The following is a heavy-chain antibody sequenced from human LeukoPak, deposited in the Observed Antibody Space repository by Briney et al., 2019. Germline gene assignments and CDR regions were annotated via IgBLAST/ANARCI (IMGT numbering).Heavy chain of an antibody. CDR3: ARDIVVVPAAQNYYYYYGMDV. J-gene: IGHJ6*02. D-gene: IGHD2-2*01. Sequence: SETLSLTCTVSGGSISSSSYYWGWIRQPPGKGLEWIGSIYYSGSTYYNPSLKSRVTISVDTSKNQFSLKLSSVTAADTAVYYCARDIVVVPAAQNYYYYYGMDVWGQGTTVTVSS. CDR2: IYYSGST. V-gene: IGHV4-39*07. CDR1: GGSISSSSYY.